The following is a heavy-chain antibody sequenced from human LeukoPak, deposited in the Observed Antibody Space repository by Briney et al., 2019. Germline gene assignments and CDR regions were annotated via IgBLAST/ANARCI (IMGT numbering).Heavy chain of an antibody. CDR3: ARGRRGSRRGWFDP. Sequence: ASVKVSCKASGGTFSSYAISWVRQAPGQGLEWMGGIIPIFGTANYAQKFQGGVTITADESTSTAYMELSSLRSEDTAVYYCARGRRGSRRGWFDPWGQGTLVTVSS. J-gene: IGHJ5*02. V-gene: IGHV1-69*13. D-gene: IGHD6-13*01. CDR1: GGTFSSYA. CDR2: IIPIFGTA.